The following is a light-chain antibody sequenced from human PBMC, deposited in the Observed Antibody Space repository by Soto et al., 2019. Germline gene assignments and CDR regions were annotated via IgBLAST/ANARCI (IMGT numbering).Light chain of an antibody. Sequence: DIQMTQSPSSLSAFVGDSVTFTCRASQPIGTSLHWYQQKAGKAPKVLISAATKLQSGVLSRFTGGGSGTDFTLTISNLQPEDSATYYCQQGYNTFWTFGRGTKV. J-gene: IGKJ1*01. V-gene: IGKV1-39*01. CDR2: AAT. CDR3: QQGYNTFWT. CDR1: QPIGTS.